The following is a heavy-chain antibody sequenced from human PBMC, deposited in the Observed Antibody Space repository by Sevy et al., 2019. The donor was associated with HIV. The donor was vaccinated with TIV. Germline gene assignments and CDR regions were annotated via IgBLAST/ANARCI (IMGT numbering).Heavy chain of an antibody. V-gene: IGHV4-59*08. CDR1: GGSITSLY. CDR3: AGENARGRGYS. CDR2: IYYNGHI. Sequence: SETLSLTCTVSGGSITSLYWNWIRQPPGKGLEWIANIYYNGHINYNPSLKSRVTLSLDTSKNQFSLRLSYVTAAATAMYYCAGENARGRGYSWGQGTLVTVSS. D-gene: IGHD3-3*02. J-gene: IGHJ4*02.